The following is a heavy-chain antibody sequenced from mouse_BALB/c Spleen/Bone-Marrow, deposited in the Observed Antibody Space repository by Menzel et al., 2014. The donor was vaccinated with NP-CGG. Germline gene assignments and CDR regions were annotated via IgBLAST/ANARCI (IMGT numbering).Heavy chain of an antibody. CDR3: ARQFGLRWAMDY. CDR2: ISNGGGST. CDR1: GFTFSSYT. J-gene: IGHJ4*01. V-gene: IGHV5-12-2*01. Sequence: EVQGVESGGGLVQPGGSLKLSCAASGFTFSSYTMSWVRQTPEKRLEWVAYISNGGGSTYYPDTVKGRFTISRDNAKNILYLQMSSLKSEDTAMYYCARQFGLRWAMDYCGQGTSVTVSS. D-gene: IGHD3-1*01.